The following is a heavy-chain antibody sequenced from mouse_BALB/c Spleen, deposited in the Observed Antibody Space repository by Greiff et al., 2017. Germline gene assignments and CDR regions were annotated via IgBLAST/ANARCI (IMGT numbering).Heavy chain of an antibody. CDR3: ARERSTMITTVYYAMDD. Sequence: LVKTGASVKISCKASGYSFTGYYMHWVKQSHGKSLEWIGYISCYNGATSYNQKFKGKATFTVDTSSSTAYMQFNSLTSEDSAVYYCARERSTMITTVYYAMDDGGQGTSVTVSS. D-gene: IGHD2-4*01. CDR2: ISCYNGAT. V-gene: IGHV1S34*01. CDR1: GYSFTGYY. J-gene: IGHJ4*01.